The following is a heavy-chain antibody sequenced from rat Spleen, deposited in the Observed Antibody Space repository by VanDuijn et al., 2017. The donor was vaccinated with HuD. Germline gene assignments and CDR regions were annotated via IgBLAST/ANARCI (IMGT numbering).Heavy chain of an antibody. CDR3: ARHEGNSGYYFAY. D-gene: IGHD4-3*01. Sequence: EVQLVESGGGLVQPGRSLKLSCAASGFTFSDYIMAWVRQAPKKGLEWAATIRYDGGSTYYRDSVKGRFTISRDNAKSTLYLQMDSLRSEDTATYYCARHEGNSGYYFAYWGQGVMVTVSS. CDR1: GFTFSDYI. J-gene: IGHJ2*01. V-gene: IGHV5-7*01. CDR2: IRYDGGST.